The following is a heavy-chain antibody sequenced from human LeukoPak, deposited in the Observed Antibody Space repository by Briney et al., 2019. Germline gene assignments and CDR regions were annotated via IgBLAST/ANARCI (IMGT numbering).Heavy chain of an antibody. J-gene: IGHJ4*02. V-gene: IGHV5-51*01. D-gene: IGHD5-24*01. CDR2: IYPRDSGT. CDR1: GYDFANSW. CDR3: ARGERAMATRKAGFDY. Sequence: GESLKISCTASGYDFANSWIGWVRQMPGKGLEWMGIIYPRDSGTIYSPSFQGQVTISADKSIGTAYLQWSSLTASDTAMYYCARGERAMATRKAGFDYWGQGTQVTVSS.